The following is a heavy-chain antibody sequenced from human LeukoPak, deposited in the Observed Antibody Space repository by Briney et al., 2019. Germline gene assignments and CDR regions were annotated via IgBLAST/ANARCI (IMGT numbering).Heavy chain of an antibody. CDR1: AFTFSDYY. V-gene: IGHV3-11*01. J-gene: IGHJ4*02. CDR3: ARDGVGAYYYDSSGYYCDY. D-gene: IGHD3-22*01. Sequence: GGSLTLSCAASAFTFSDYYMSWIRQAAGKGLGWVSYIISSGSTIYYADSGKGRFTISRDNAKNSLYLQMNSLRAEDTAVYYCARDGVGAYYYDSSGYYCDYWGQGTLVTVSS. CDR2: IISSGSTI.